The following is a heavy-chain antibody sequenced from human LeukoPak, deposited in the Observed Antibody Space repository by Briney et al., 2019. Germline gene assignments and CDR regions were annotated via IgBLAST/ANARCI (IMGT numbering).Heavy chain of an antibody. D-gene: IGHD6-13*01. V-gene: IGHV3-23*01. CDR1: GFTFSTYA. CDR2: ISGSDSGT. Sequence: PGGSLRLSCAASGFTFSTYAMSWVRQAPGKGLGWVSTISGSDSGTYYVDSVKGRFTISRDNSKNTLFLQLNSLRADDTAVYYCAKAAYTSTWRIDSWGQGTLVTVSS. J-gene: IGHJ4*02. CDR3: AKAAYTSTWRIDS.